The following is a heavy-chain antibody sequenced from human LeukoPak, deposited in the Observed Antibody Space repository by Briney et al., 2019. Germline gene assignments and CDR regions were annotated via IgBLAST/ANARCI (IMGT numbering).Heavy chain of an antibody. Sequence: PGGSLRLSCAASGFTFSSYGMSWVRQAPGKGLEWVSAISGSGGSTYYADSVKGRFTISRDNSKNTLYLQMNSLRAEDTAVYYCAKDLVRTKFVVVPAAMGHDYWGQGTLVTVSS. J-gene: IGHJ4*02. CDR1: GFTFSSYG. CDR3: AKDLVRTKFVVVPAAMGHDY. V-gene: IGHV3-23*01. CDR2: ISGSGGST. D-gene: IGHD2-2*01.